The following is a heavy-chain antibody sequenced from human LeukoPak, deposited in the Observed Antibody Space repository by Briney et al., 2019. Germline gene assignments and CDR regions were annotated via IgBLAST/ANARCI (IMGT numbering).Heavy chain of an antibody. CDR3: ARSIVIADTTRGFDY. D-gene: IGHD2/OR15-2a*01. CDR1: GFTFSSYS. CDR2: ISSSSSYI. Sequence: GGSLRLSCAASGFTFSSYSMNWVRQAPGKGLEWVSSISSSSSYIYYADSVKGRFTISRDNAKNSLYLQMNSLRAEDTAVYYCARSIVIADTTRGFDYWGQGTLVTVSS. J-gene: IGHJ4*02. V-gene: IGHV3-21*01.